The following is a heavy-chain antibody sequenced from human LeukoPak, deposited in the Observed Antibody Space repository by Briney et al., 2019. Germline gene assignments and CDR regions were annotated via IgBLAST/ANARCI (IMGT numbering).Heavy chain of an antibody. CDR3: ARRGVDGALDY. J-gene: IGHJ4*02. CDR1: GFTFSSYA. CDR2: IQENGNEK. V-gene: IGHV3-7*01. Sequence: PGGSLRLSCAASGFTFSSYAMSWVRQAPGKGLEWVANIQENGNEKSYVDSVKGRFTISRDNAKNSLYLQMNSLRAEDTAVYYCARRGVDGALDYWGQGTLVTVSS. D-gene: IGHD5-24*01.